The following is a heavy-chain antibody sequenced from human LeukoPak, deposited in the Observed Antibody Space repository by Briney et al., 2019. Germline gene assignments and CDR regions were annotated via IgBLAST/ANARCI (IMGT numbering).Heavy chain of an antibody. Sequence: PSETLSLTCTVSGGYISGHYWTWIRQPPGKGLEWIGEINHSGSTNYNPSLKSRVTISVDTSKNQFSLKLSSVTAADTAVYNCARRRDYVWGSYRPWGQGTLVTVSS. CDR2: INHSGST. V-gene: IGHV4-34*01. D-gene: IGHD3-16*02. CDR3: ARRRDYVWGSYRP. J-gene: IGHJ5*02. CDR1: GGYISGHY.